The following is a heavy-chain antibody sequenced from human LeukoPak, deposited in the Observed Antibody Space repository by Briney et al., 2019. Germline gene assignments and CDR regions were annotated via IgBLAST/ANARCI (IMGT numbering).Heavy chain of an antibody. CDR3: ARGDRAAADY. CDR1: GYTFTGCY. D-gene: IGHD6-13*01. V-gene: IGHV1-2*04. CDR2: INPNSGGT. J-gene: IGHJ4*02. Sequence: ASVKVSCKASGYTFTGCYMHWVRQAPGQGLEWKGWINPNSGGTNYAQKFQGWVTMTRDTSISTACMELSRLRSDDTAVYYCARGDRAAADYWGQGTLVTVSS.